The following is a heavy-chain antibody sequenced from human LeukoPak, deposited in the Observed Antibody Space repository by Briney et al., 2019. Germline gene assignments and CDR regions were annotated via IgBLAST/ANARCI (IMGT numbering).Heavy chain of an antibody. V-gene: IGHV3-66*01. CDR3: AIAQGGNYFDY. D-gene: IGHD7-27*01. CDR1: GFTVSSNY. CDR2: IYSGGST. Sequence: GGSLRLSCAASGFTVSSNYMSWVRQAPGKGLEWVSVIYSGGSTYYADSVKGRFTISRDNSKNTLYLQMNSLRAEDTAVYYCAIAQGGNYFDYWGQGTLVTVSS. J-gene: IGHJ4*02.